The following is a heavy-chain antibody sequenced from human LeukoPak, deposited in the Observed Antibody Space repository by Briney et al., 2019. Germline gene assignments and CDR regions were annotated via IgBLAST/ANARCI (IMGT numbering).Heavy chain of an antibody. Sequence: SSETLSLTCTVSGGSISSYYWSWIRQPPGKGLEWIGYIYYSGSTNYNPSLKSRVTISVDTSKNQFSLKLSSVTAADTAVYYCARLMAENDAFDIWGQGTMVTVSS. CDR3: ARLMAENDAFDI. CDR2: IYYSGST. J-gene: IGHJ3*02. CDR1: GGSISSYY. D-gene: IGHD5-24*01. V-gene: IGHV4-59*08.